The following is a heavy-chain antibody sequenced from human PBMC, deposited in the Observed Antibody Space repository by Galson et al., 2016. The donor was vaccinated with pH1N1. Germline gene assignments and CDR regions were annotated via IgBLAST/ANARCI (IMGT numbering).Heavy chain of an antibody. V-gene: IGHV5-51*01. CDR1: GYSLTNYW. J-gene: IGHJ4*02. D-gene: IGHD3-9*01. CDR3: ASTRPQFRYFDWQKPHSFDY. CDR2: IYLSDSHT. Sequence: QSGAEVTKPGESLRISCEGFGYSLTNYWIVWVRQMPGKGLEWMGIIYLSDSHTTYSPSFQGQVTISADKSISTAYLERSSRKASDTATYYCASTRPQFRYFDWQKPHSFDYWGQGTLVTVSS.